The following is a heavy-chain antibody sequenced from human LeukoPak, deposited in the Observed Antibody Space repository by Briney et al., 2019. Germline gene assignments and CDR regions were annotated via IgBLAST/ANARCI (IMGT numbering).Heavy chain of an antibody. CDR2: ISYDGSNK. Sequence: PGGSLRLSCAASGFTFSSYAMHWVRQAPGKGLEWVAVISYDGSNKYYADSVKGRFTISRDNSKNTLYLQMNSLRAEDTAVYYCAREGYYDSSGYPSSFDYWGQGTLVTVSS. CDR3: AREGYYDSSGYPSSFDY. CDR1: GFTFSSYA. V-gene: IGHV3-30*04. J-gene: IGHJ4*02. D-gene: IGHD3-22*01.